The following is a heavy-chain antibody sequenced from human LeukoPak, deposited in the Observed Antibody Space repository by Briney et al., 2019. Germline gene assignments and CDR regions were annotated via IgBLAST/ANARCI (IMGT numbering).Heavy chain of an antibody. D-gene: IGHD3-10*01. V-gene: IGHV3-53*01. CDR1: GFTFSNYA. Sequence: GGSLRLSCAASGFTFSNYAMSWVRQAPGKGLEWVSVIYSGGSTYYADSVKGRFTISRDNSKNTLYLQMNSLRAEDTAVYYCARSFYGSGSPFDYWGQGTLVTVSS. CDR3: ARSFYGSGSPFDY. J-gene: IGHJ4*02. CDR2: IYSGGST.